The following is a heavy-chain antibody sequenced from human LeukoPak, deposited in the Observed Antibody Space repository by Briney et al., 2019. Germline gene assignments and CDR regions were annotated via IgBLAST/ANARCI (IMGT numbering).Heavy chain of an antibody. Sequence: GGSLRLSCAASGFTFSSYSMNWVRQAPGKGLEWVSSISSSSSYIYYADSVKGRFTISRDNAKNSLYLQMKSLRAEDKAVYYCAKDSSTSGNFDYWGQGTLVTASS. CDR2: ISSSSSYI. V-gene: IGHV3-21*01. CDR1: GFTFSSYS. D-gene: IGHD2-2*01. CDR3: AKDSSTSGNFDY. J-gene: IGHJ4*02.